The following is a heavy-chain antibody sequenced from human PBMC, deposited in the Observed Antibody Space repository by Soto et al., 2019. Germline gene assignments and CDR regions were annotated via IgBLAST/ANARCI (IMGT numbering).Heavy chain of an antibody. CDR3: AIPKRGYSYGIGY. CDR1: GFTFSSYA. D-gene: IGHD5-18*01. CDR2: ISGSGGST. J-gene: IGHJ4*02. Sequence: EVQLLESGGGLVQPGGSLRLSCAASGFTFSSYAMSWVRQAPGKGLEWVSAISGSGGSTYYADSVKGRFTISRDNSKNTLYLQMNSLRAEDTAVYYCAIPKRGYSYGIGYWGQGTLVTVSS. V-gene: IGHV3-23*01.